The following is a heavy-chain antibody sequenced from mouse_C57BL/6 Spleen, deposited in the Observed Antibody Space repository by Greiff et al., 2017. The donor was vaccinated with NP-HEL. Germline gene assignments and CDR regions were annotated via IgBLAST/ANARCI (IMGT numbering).Heavy chain of an antibody. CDR1: GYAFSSYW. CDR2: IYPGDGDT. V-gene: IGHV1-80*01. CDR3: AREGAQARRFDY. D-gene: IGHD3-2*02. J-gene: IGHJ2*01. Sequence: VQLQQSGAELVKPGASVKISCKASGYAFSSYWMNWVKQRPGKGLEWIGQIYPGDGDTNYNGKFKGKATLTADKSSSTAYMQLSSLTSEDSAVDVCAREGAQARRFDYWGQGTTLTVSS.